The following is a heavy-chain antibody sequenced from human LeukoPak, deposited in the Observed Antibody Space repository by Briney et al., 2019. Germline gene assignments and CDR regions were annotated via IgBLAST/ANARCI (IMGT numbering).Heavy chain of an antibody. J-gene: IGHJ4*02. V-gene: IGHV5-51*01. CDR3: ARQRGYYDILTGYYSYFDY. Sequence: GESLKISCKGSGYSFTSYWIGWVRQMPGKGLEWMGIIYPGDSDTRYSPSFQGQVTISADKSISTAYLQWSSLKASDTAMYYCARQRGYYDILTGYYSYFDYWGQGTLVTVSS. CDR2: IYPGDSDT. D-gene: IGHD3-9*01. CDR1: GYSFTSYW.